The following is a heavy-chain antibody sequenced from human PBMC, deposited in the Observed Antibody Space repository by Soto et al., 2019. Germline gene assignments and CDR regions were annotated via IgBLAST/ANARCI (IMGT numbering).Heavy chain of an antibody. CDR2: TYYRSKWYN. V-gene: IGHV6-1*01. Sequence: SKTLSLTCAISGDSFSTNRATWDWIRQSPSRGLEWLGRTYYRSKWYNDYAVSVQGRITINPDTSNNQFSLQLNSVTPDDTAVYYCVSLIGNSWLDSCGQRTLVTVSS. D-gene: IGHD2-8*01. J-gene: IGHJ5*01. CDR1: GDSFSTNRAT. CDR3: VSLIGNSWLDS.